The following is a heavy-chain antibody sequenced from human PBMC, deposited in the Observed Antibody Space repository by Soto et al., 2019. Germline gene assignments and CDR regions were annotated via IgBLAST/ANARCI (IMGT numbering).Heavy chain of an antibody. V-gene: IGHV1-18*01. CDR3: ASGWFGEFVYYFDY. D-gene: IGHD3-10*01. J-gene: IGHJ4*02. Sequence: ASVKVSCKASGYTFTSYGISWVRQAPGQGLEWMGWISVYNGNTNYAQKLQGRVTMTTDISTSTAYMELRSLRSDDTAVYYCASGWFGEFVYYFDYWGQGTLVTVSS. CDR2: ISVYNGNT. CDR1: GYTFTSYG.